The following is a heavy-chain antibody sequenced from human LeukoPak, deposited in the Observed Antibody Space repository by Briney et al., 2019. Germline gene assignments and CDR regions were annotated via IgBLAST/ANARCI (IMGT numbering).Heavy chain of an antibody. V-gene: IGHV1-69*01. CDR3: ARGPLMTTVTVFDY. J-gene: IGHJ4*02. CDR1: GGTFSSYA. CDR2: IIPIFGTA. D-gene: IGHD4-17*01. Sequence: SVKVSCKASGGTFSSYAISWVRQAPGQGLEWMGGIIPIFGTANYAQKFQGRVTITADESTSTAYMELSSLRSEDTGVYYCARGPLMTTVTVFDYWGQGTMVTVSS.